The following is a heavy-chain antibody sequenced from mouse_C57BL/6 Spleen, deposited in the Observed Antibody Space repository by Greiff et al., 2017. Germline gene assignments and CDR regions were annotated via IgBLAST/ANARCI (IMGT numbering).Heavy chain of an antibody. J-gene: IGHJ2*01. D-gene: IGHD1-1*01. V-gene: IGHV1-59*01. CDR3: ARRDYYGSSG. Sequence: QVQLQQPGAELVRPGTSVKLSCKASGYTFTSYWMHWVKQRPGQGLEWIGVIDPSDSYPNYNQKFKGKATLTVDTSSSTAYMQLSSLTSEDSAVYYCARRDYYGSSGWGQGTTLTVSS. CDR2: IDPSDSYP. CDR1: GYTFTSYW.